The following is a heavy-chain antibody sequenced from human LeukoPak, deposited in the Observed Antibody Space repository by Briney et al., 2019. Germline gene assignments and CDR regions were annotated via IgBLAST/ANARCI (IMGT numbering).Heavy chain of an antibody. Sequence: SETLSLTCTVSGASISSGEYYWSWIRQPAGKGLEWIGRIYTSGSTNYNPSLKSRVTMSVDTSKNQFSLKLSSVTAADTAVYYCARLVVLTGYSGAYWFDPWGQGTLVTVSS. D-gene: IGHD3-9*01. CDR3: ARLVVLTGYSGAYWFDP. J-gene: IGHJ5*02. CDR2: IYTSGST. CDR1: GASISSGEYY. V-gene: IGHV4-61*02.